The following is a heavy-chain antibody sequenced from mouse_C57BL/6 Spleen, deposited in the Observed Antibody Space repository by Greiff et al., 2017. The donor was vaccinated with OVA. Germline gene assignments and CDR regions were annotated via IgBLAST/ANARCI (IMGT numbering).Heavy chain of an antibody. CDR1: GFNIKDYY. Sequence: EVQLQESGAELVKPGASVKLSCTASGFNIKDYYMHWVKQRTEQGLEWIGRIDPEDGETKYAPNFQGKATITADTSSNTAYLQLSSLTSEDTAVYYCARGSYYGNSFDYWGQGTTLTVSS. V-gene: IGHV14-2*01. CDR3: ARGSYYGNSFDY. D-gene: IGHD2-10*01. CDR2: IDPEDGET. J-gene: IGHJ2*01.